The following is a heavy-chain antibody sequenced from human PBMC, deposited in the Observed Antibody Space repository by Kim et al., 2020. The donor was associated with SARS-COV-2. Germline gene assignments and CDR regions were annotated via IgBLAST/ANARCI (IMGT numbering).Heavy chain of an antibody. CDR1: GASITTNY. CDR3: ARVATSPRRPIDY. V-gene: IGHV4-4*07. CDR2: MYIDGTT. Sequence: SETLSLTCTVSGASITTNYWTWVRQSAGKGLEYVGRMYIDGTTDYNPSLRGRATMSLDTSKNQFSLKLTSVTAADTAVYHCARVATSPRRPIDYCGQGTL. J-gene: IGHJ4*02.